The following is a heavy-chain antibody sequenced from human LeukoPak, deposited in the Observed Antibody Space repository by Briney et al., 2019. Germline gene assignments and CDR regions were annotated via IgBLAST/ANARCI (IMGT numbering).Heavy chain of an antibody. V-gene: IGHV1-69*04. J-gene: IGHJ6*02. Sequence: SVKVSCKASGGTFSSYAISWVRQAPGQGLEWMGRIIPILGIANYAQKFQGRVTITADKSTSTAYMELSSLRSEDTAVYYCASSPAAMAHYYYGMDVWGQGTTVTVSS. CDR1: GGTFSSYA. CDR3: ASSPAAMAHYYYGMDV. D-gene: IGHD5-18*01. CDR2: IIPILGIA.